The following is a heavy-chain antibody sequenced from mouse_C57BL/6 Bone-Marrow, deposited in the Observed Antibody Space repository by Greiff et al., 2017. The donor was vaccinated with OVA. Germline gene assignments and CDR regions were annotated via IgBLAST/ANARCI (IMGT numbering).Heavy chain of an antibody. J-gene: IGHJ2*01. CDR1: GYTFTSYG. Sequence: LQESGAELARPGASVKLSCKASGYTFTSYGISWVKQRTGQGLEWIGEIYPRSGNTYYNEKFKGKATLTADKSSSTAYMELRSLTSEDSAVYFCARFGYYVDYFDYWGQGTTLTVSS. CDR3: ARFGYYVDYFDY. D-gene: IGHD2-3*01. V-gene: IGHV1-81*01. CDR2: IYPRSGNT.